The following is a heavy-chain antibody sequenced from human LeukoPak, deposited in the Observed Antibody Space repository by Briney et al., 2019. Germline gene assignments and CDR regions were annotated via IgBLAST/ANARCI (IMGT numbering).Heavy chain of an antibody. CDR1: GFTFSSYS. V-gene: IGHV3-21*01. Sequence: PGGSLRLSCAASGFTFSSYSMNWIRQTPGKGLEWVSSISGSGEFIYYVDSVRGRFTISRDNGKNSLYLQMNSLRPEDTAVYYCARDDSHGYHFFDSWGQGTLVTVPS. CDR2: ISGSGEFI. CDR3: ARDDSHGYHFFDS. D-gene: IGHD3-22*01. J-gene: IGHJ4*02.